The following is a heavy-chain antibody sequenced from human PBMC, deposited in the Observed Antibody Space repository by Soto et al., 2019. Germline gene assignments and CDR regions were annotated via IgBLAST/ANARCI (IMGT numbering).Heavy chain of an antibody. D-gene: IGHD3-22*01. CDR3: ARDTGGYFNQFDY. Sequence: SETLSLTCTVSGGSISSGGYYWSWIRQHPGKGLEWIGYIYYSGSTYYNPSLKSRVTISVDTSKNQFSLKLSSVTAADTAVYYCARDTGGYFNQFDYWGQGTLVTVSS. J-gene: IGHJ4*02. CDR2: IYYSGST. V-gene: IGHV4-31*03. CDR1: GGSISSGGYY.